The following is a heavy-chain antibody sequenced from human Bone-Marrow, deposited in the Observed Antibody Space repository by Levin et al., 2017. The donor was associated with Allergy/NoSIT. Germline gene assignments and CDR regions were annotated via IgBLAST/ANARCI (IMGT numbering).Heavy chain of an antibody. CDR3: ARASITSQNIVKYYFDY. J-gene: IGHJ4*02. Sequence: SQTLSLTCAVSGYSISSGYYWGWIRQPPGKGLEWIGSIYHSGSTYYNPSLKSRVTISVDTSKNQFSLKLSSVTAADTAVYYCARASITSQNIVKYYFDYWGQGTLVTVSS. CDR1: GYSISSGYY. D-gene: IGHD2/OR15-2a*01. V-gene: IGHV4-38-2*01. CDR2: IYHSGST.